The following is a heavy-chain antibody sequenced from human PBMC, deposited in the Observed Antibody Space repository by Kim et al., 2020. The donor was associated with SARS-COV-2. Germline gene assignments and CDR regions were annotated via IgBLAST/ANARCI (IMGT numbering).Heavy chain of an antibody. D-gene: IGHD3-10*01. CDR2: ISWNSGSI. CDR3: AKDNSRSITIVRYYYYYGMDV. J-gene: IGHJ6*02. Sequence: GGSLRLSCAASGFTFDDYAMHWVRQAPGKGLEWVSGISWNSGSIGYADSVKGRFTISRDNAKNSLYLQMNSLRAEDTALYYCAKDNSRSITIVRYYYYYGMDVWGQGTTVTVSS. V-gene: IGHV3-9*01. CDR1: GFTFDDYA.